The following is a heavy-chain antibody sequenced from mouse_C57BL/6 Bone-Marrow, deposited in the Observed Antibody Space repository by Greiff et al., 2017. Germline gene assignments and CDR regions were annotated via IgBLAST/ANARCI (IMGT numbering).Heavy chain of an antibody. CDR2: IYPRDGST. D-gene: IGHD1-1*01. CDR1: GFNIKNTY. J-gene: IGHJ1*03. CDR3: VYYYGPYWYFDV. Sequence: VQLKQSVAELVRPGASVKLSCTASGFNIKNTYMPWVQQRPEQGLEWIGRIYPRDGSTKYNEKFKGKATLTVDTSSSTAYMELHSLTSEDSAVYFCVYYYGPYWYFDVWGTGTTVTVSS. V-gene: IGHV1-85*01.